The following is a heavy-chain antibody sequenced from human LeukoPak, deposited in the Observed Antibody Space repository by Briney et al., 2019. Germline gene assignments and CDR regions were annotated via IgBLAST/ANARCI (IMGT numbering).Heavy chain of an antibody. V-gene: IGHV3-33*05. CDR3: ARDSCSSPSCFDY. J-gene: IGHJ4*02. Sequence: GRSLRLSSAASGFTFSNYGMHWVRQAPGKGLGWVAAIQYDGSIEYYADSVKGRFTISRDDSKNTLYLQMNSLRAEDTAVYYSARDSCSSPSCFDYWGQGTLITVSS. D-gene: IGHD2-2*01. CDR1: GFTFSNYG. CDR2: IQYDGSIE.